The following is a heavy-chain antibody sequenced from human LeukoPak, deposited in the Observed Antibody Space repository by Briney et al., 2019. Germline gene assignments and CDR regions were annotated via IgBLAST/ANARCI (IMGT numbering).Heavy chain of an antibody. D-gene: IGHD3-22*01. V-gene: IGHV4-59*01. J-gene: IGHJ6*03. CDR3: GRVGGYYDSSGYYYYDYYYYYMDA. CDR2: IYYSGST. CDR1: GGSISSYY. Sequence: SETLSLTCTVSGGSISSYYWSWIRQPPGKGLEWIGYIYYSGSTNYNPSLKSRVTISVDTSKNQFSLKLSSVTAADTAVYYCGRVGGYYDSSGYYYYDYYYYYMDAWGKGTTVTVSS.